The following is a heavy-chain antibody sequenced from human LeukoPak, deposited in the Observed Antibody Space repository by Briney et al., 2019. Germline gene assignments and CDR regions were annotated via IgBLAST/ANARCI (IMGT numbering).Heavy chain of an antibody. CDR2: IDWDDDK. CDR1: GFSLSTRGTC. Sequence: SGPALVKPTQTLTLTCTFSGFSLSTRGTCVSWIRQPPGKALEWLARIDWDDDKYYSTSLKTRLTISKDTSKNQVVLTITNMDPVDTATYYCARIRACSGSYLDYWGQGTLVTVSS. J-gene: IGHJ4*02. CDR3: ARIRACSGSYLDY. V-gene: IGHV2-70*11. D-gene: IGHD1-26*01.